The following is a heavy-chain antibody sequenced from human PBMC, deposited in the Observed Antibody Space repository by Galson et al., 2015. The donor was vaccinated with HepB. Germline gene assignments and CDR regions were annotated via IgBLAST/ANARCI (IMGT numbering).Heavy chain of an antibody. D-gene: IGHD3-9*01. V-gene: IGHV7-4-1*02. CDR3: ARDLGVGEEYYDILTGYRTFDY. J-gene: IGHJ4*02. CDR2: ISTNTGNP. Sequence: SVKVSCKASGYTFTSYAMNWVRQAPGQGLEWMGWISTNTGNPTYAQGFTGRFVFSLDTSVSTAYLQISSLKAEDTAVYYCARDLGVGEEYYDILTGYRTFDYWGQGTLVTVSS. CDR1: GYTFTSYA.